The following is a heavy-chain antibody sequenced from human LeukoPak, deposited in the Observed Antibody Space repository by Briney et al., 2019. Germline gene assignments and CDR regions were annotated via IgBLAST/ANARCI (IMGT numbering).Heavy chain of an antibody. D-gene: IGHD6-13*01. CDR3: ARDSLRGGGSSWSPFSVGYYYYGMDV. CDR2: ISAYNGNT. V-gene: IGHV1-18*01. J-gene: IGHJ6*02. Sequence: ASVKVSCKASGYTFTSYGISWVRQAPGQGLEWMGWISAYNGNTNYAQKLQGRVTMTTDTSTSTAYMELRSLRSDDTAVYYCARDSLRGGGSSWSPFSVGYYYYGMDVWGQGTTVTVSS. CDR1: GYTFTSYG.